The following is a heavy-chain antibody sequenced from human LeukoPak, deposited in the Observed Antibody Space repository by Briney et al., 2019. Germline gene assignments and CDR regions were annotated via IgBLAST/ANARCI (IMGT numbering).Heavy chain of an antibody. Sequence: PGGSLRLSCAASGFTFSRDWMHWVRQAPGKGLVWVSRINSDGSGTSNADSVKGRLTISRDNAKKTLYLEMNSLRAEDTGIYYCGRVRGGDLDYWGQGTLVTVSS. CDR2: INSDGSGT. D-gene: IGHD4-17*01. CDR1: GFTFSRDW. V-gene: IGHV3-74*01. J-gene: IGHJ4*02. CDR3: GRVRGGDLDY.